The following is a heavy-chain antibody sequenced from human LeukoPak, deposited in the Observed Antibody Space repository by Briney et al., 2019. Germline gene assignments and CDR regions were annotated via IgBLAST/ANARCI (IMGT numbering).Heavy chain of an antibody. CDR1: GFTFSSYW. Sequence: GGSLRLSCAASGFTFSSYWMSWVRQAPGKGLEWVANIKQDRSEKYYVDSVKGRFTISRDNAKNSLYLQMNSLRAEDTAVYYCARISGSYANWYFDLWGRGTLVTVSS. J-gene: IGHJ2*01. CDR3: ARISGSYANWYFDL. CDR2: IKQDRSEK. D-gene: IGHD1-26*01. V-gene: IGHV3-7*01.